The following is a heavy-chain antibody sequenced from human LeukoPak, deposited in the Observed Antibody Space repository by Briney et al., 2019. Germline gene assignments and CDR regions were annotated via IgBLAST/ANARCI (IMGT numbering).Heavy chain of an antibody. V-gene: IGHV3-30-3*01. Sequence: GGSLRLSCAASGFTFSSYAMHWVRQAPGKGLEWVAVISYDGSNKYYADSVKGRFTISRDNSKNTLYLQMNSLRAEDTAVYYCARDSTVLRFLEWSHFGYWGQETLVTVSS. CDR3: ARDSTVLRFLEWSHFGY. CDR2: ISYDGSNK. D-gene: IGHD3-3*01. J-gene: IGHJ4*02. CDR1: GFTFSSYA.